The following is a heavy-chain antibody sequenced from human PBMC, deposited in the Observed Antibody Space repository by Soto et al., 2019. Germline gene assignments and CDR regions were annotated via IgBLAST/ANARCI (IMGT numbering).Heavy chain of an antibody. Sequence: SETLSLTCTVSGGSVSSINYYWSWIRQPPGRGLEWIGYVYYSGDTNYNPSLKSRVSISVDSSKNQFSLKLNSVTAADTAVYYCARDGRMPTDLGGYYFYGMDVWGQGTTVTVSS. D-gene: IGHD4-4*01. J-gene: IGHJ6*02. V-gene: IGHV4-61*01. CDR1: GGSVSSINYY. CDR2: VYYSGDT. CDR3: ARDGRMPTDLGGYYFYGMDV.